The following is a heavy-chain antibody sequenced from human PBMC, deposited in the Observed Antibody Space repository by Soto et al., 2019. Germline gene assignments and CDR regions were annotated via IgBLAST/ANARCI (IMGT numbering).Heavy chain of an antibody. V-gene: IGHV4-31*03. CDR2: IYYSGST. CDR1: GGSISSGGYY. CDR3: AREGSGATKFDY. D-gene: IGHD5-12*01. Sequence: QVQLQESGPGLVKPSQTLSLTCTVSGGSISSGGYYWSWIRQHPGKGLEWIGYIYYSGSTYYNPSLKGRXXIXVXXSKNQFSLQLSSGTAADTAVYYCAREGSGATKFDYWGQGTLVTVSS. J-gene: IGHJ4*02.